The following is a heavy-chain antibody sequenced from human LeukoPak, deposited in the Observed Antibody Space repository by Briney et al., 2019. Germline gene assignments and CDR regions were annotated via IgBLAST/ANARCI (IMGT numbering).Heavy chain of an antibody. CDR1: GFTFSSYW. CDR3: ARARRYYYYYYMDV. Sequence: GGSLRLSCAASGFTFSSYWMSWVRQAPGKGLEWVANIKQDGSEKYYVDSVMGRFTISRDNAKNSLYLQMNSLRAEDTAVYYCARARRYYYYYYMDVWGKGTTVTVSS. CDR2: IKQDGSEK. V-gene: IGHV3-7*01. J-gene: IGHJ6*03.